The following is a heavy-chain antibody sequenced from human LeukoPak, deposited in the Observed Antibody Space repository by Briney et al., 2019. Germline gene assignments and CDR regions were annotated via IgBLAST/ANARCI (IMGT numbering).Heavy chain of an antibody. V-gene: IGHV3-23*01. CDR3: AKNRGYDYGQRYFDY. Sequence: GGSLRLSCAASGFTFSSYAMSWVRQAPGKGLEWVSAISGSGGSTYYADSVKGRFTISRDNSKNTLHLQMNSLRAEDTAVYYCAKNRGYDYGQRYFDYWGQGTLVTVSS. CDR1: GFTFSSYA. CDR2: ISGSGGST. J-gene: IGHJ4*02. D-gene: IGHD5-12*01.